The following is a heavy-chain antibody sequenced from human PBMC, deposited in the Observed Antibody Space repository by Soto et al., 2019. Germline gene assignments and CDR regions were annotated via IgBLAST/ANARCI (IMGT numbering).Heavy chain of an antibody. CDR2: SSANSGST. Sequence: GSSVKVSCKASGYTFTGYYMHWVLQGPGQGLEWMGWSSANSGSTNYARKLQGRVTMTADTSTSTAYMELRSLRYDDPAVYYCARVRDGYNFFGWFDPWGQATLVTVSS. CDR1: GYTFTGYY. CDR3: ARVRDGYNFFGWFDP. J-gene: IGHJ5*02. V-gene: IGHV1-18*04. D-gene: IGHD5-12*01.